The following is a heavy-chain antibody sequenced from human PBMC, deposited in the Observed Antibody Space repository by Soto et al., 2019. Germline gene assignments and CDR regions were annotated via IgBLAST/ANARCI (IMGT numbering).Heavy chain of an antibody. J-gene: IGHJ5*01. CDR1: GHTLTEFS. CDR3: ARSALDDDGYHYLDS. Sequence: ASVKVSCKISGHTLTEFSIHWVRQAPGKGLEWMGGFDPEGGEAIYAQKWHGRVTVTEDTVTDTAYMELSGLRSDDTGMYYCARSALDDDGYHYLDSWGQGTLVTVSS. V-gene: IGHV1-24*01. D-gene: IGHD5-18*01. CDR2: FDPEGGEA.